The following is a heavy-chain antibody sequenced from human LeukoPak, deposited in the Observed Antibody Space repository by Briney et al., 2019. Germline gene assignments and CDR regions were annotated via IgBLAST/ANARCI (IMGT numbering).Heavy chain of an antibody. J-gene: IGHJ4*02. CDR2: IYTSGST. Sequence: SETLSLTCTVSGGSISSGSYYWSWIRQPAGKGLEWIGRIYTSGSTNYNPSLKSRVTISVDTSKKQFSLKLSSVTAADTAVYYCARGPRNYYTGSGYLDFWGQGTLVTVSS. V-gene: IGHV4-61*02. CDR3: ARGPRNYYTGSGYLDF. CDR1: GGSISSGSYY. D-gene: IGHD3-22*01.